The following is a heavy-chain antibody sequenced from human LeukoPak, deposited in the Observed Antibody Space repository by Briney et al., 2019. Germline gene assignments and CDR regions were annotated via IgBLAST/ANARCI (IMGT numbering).Heavy chain of an antibody. D-gene: IGHD5-18*01. Sequence: GGSLRLSCAASGFTFSSYAMSWVRQAPGKGLEWVSAISGSGGSTYYADSVKGRFTISRDNSRNTLYLQMNSLRAEDTAVYYCAKDSYSYGYYYFDYWGQGTLVTVSS. CDR1: GFTFSSYA. V-gene: IGHV3-23*01. CDR3: AKDSYSYGYYYFDY. CDR2: ISGSGGST. J-gene: IGHJ4*02.